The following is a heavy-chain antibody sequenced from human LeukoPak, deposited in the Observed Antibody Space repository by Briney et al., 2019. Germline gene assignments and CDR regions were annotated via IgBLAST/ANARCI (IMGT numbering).Heavy chain of an antibody. V-gene: IGHV1-69*05. Sequence: ASVKVSCKASGGTFSSYAISWVRQAPGQGLEWMGGIIPIFGTANYAQKFQGRVTITTDESTSTAYMELRSLRSDDTAVYYCARDYKIRGPDYDSWSGYSKDFDYWGQGTLVTVSS. CDR1: GGTFSSYA. J-gene: IGHJ4*02. CDR3: ARDYKIRGPDYDSWSGYSKDFDY. CDR2: IIPIFGTA. D-gene: IGHD3-3*01.